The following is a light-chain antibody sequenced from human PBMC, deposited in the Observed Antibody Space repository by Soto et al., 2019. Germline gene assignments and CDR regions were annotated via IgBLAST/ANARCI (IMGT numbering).Light chain of an antibody. CDR2: DVS. CDR1: SSDVGGYNY. V-gene: IGLV2-14*01. CDR3: SSYTSSSTYVV. Sequence: QSVLTQPASVSGSPGQSITISCTGTSSDVGGYNYVSWYQQHPGKAPKLMIYDVSNRPSGVSNRFSGSKSGNTASLTISGLQAEDEADYYCSSYTSSSTYVVFGGGTKVPVL. J-gene: IGLJ2*01.